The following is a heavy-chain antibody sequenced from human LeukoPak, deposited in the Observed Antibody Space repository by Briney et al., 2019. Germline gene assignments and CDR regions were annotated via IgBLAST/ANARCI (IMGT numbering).Heavy chain of an antibody. CDR1: GGSFSGYY. CDR2: INHSGST. D-gene: IGHD5-18*01. V-gene: IGHV4-34*01. Sequence: PSETLSLTCAVYGGSFSGYYWSWLRQPPGKGLEWIGEINHSGSTNYNPSLKSRVTISVDTSKNQFSLKLSSVAAADTAVYYCAGLQRGYSYGTSEFDYWGQGTLVTVSS. CDR3: AGLQRGYSYGTSEFDY. J-gene: IGHJ4*02.